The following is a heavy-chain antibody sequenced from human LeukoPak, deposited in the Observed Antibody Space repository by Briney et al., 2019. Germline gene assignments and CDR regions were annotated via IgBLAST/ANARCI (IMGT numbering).Heavy chain of an antibody. CDR3: ARRDSSGVVPRWDY. J-gene: IGHJ4*02. V-gene: IGHV4-39*01. CDR1: GGSISSSSNF. CDR2: ISYSGST. Sequence: SETLSLTCTVSGGSISSSSNFWGWIRQPPGKGLEWIGSISYSGSTYYNPSLKSRVTISVDTSKNQFSLKLSSVTAADTAVYYCARRDSSGVVPRWDYWGQGTLVTVSS. D-gene: IGHD6-25*01.